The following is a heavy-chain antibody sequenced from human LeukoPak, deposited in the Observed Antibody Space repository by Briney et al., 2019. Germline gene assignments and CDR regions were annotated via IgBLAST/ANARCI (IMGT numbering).Heavy chain of an antibody. CDR2: ISPNTGDT. J-gene: IGHJ6*03. Sequence: ASVKVSCKASGYTFTGYYIHWVRQAPGEGLEWMGWISPNTGDTTYAQKFQGRVTMTRDTSITTAYMELSGLRSDDTAVYYCARHVFCATPRCSQDYYYIDAGGKGPKVTVSS. CDR3: ARHVFCATPRCSQDYYYIDA. V-gene: IGHV1-2*02. D-gene: IGHD2-15*01. CDR1: GYTFTGYY.